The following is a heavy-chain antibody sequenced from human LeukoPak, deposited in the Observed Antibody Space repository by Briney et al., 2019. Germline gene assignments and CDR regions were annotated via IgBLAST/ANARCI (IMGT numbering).Heavy chain of an antibody. CDR2: FDPEDGET. CDR1: GYTLTELS. V-gene: IGHV1-24*01. J-gene: IGHJ3*02. CDR3: ARCCSTRKRVDAFDI. D-gene: IGHD2-2*02. Sequence: ASVKVSCKVSGYTLTELSMHWVRQAPGKGLEWMGGFDPEDGETIYAQKFQGRVTMTEDTSTDTAYMELSSLRSEDTAVYYCARCCSTRKRVDAFDIWGQGTMVTVSS.